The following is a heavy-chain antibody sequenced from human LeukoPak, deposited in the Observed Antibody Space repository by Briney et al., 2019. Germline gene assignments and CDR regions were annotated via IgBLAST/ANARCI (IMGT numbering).Heavy chain of an antibody. CDR1: GGSISSYY. CDR3: ARAGWELLSASFDP. J-gene: IGHJ5*02. V-gene: IGHV4-39*07. Sequence: SETLSLTCTVSGGSISSYYWAWIRQPPGKGLEWVGTIYYGGSIYGDPSLKGRITISLDTSKNQFSLKLNSVTAADTAVYYCARAGWELLSASFDPWGQGTLVIVSS. CDR2: IYYGGSI. D-gene: IGHD1-26*01.